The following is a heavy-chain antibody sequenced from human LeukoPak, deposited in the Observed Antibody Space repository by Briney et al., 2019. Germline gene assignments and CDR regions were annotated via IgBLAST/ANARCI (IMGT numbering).Heavy chain of an antibody. V-gene: IGHV4-38-2*02. CDR2: IYHSGST. D-gene: IGHD6-13*01. CDR3: ARDLGLSYPRYSPPDY. Sequence: TSGTLSLTCTVSGYSISSGYYWGWIRQPPGKGLEWIGSIYHSGSTYYNPSLKSRVTISVDTSKNQFSLKLSSVTAADTAVYYCARDLGLSYPRYSPPDYWGQGTLVTVSS. CDR1: GYSISSGYY. J-gene: IGHJ4*02.